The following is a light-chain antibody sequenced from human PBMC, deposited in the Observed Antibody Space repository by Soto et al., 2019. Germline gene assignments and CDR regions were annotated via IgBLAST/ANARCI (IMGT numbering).Light chain of an antibody. J-gene: IGKJ1*01. V-gene: IGKV1-5*03. CDR3: QHYSGYSWT. Sequence: DIQMTQSPSTLSASVGDRVTITCRASQNINTWLAWFQQKPGKAPHLLIYMASNLETGVPSRFSGSGSETEFTLTISSLQPDDFATYYCQHYSGYSWTFGQGTKVEIK. CDR1: QNINTW. CDR2: MAS.